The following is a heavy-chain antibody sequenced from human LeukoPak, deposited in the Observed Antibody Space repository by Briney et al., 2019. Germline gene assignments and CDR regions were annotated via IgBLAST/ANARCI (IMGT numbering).Heavy chain of an antibody. V-gene: IGHV4-34*01. D-gene: IGHD3-3*01. CDR3: AGSGFWSGYKPLDY. CDR2: INHSGST. CDR1: GGSFSGYY. Sequence: AETLSLTCAVYGGSFSGYYLSWIRQPPGKGLEWIGEINHSGSTTYNPSLKSRVTISVGTSKNQSSLNLSAVTAADTVVYYCAGSGFWSGYKPLDYWGQGTLVTVSS. J-gene: IGHJ4*02.